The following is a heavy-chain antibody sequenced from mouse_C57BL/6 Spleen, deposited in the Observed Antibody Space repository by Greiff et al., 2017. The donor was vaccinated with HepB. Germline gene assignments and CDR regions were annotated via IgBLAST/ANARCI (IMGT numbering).Heavy chain of an antibody. Sequence: VQLQQSGPELVKPGASVKISCKASGYTFTDYYMNWVKQSHGKSLERIGDINPNNGGTSYNQKFKGKATLTVDKSSSTAYMELRSLTSEDSAVYYCARRDREDAMDYWGQGTSVTVSS. V-gene: IGHV1-26*01. CDR2: INPNNGGT. CDR1: GYTFTDYY. J-gene: IGHJ4*01. CDR3: ARRDREDAMDY. D-gene: IGHD2-14*01.